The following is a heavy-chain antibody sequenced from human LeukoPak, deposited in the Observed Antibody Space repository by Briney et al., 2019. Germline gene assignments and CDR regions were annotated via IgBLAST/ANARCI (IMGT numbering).Heavy chain of an antibody. Sequence: ASVKVSCKASGYTFTGYYMHWVRQAPGQGLEWMGRINPNSGGTNYAQKFQGRVTITRDTSISTAYMELSRLRSDDTAVYYCARAGIYYDSSGYLDAFDIWGQGTMVTVSS. CDR1: GYTFTGYY. CDR2: INPNSGGT. CDR3: ARAGIYYDSSGYLDAFDI. J-gene: IGHJ3*02. V-gene: IGHV1-2*06. D-gene: IGHD3-22*01.